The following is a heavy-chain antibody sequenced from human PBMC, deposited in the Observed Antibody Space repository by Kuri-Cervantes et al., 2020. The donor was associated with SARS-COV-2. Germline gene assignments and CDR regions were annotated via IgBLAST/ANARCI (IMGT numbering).Heavy chain of an antibody. CDR1: GFTFSYYG. D-gene: IGHD4-17*01. Sequence: GESLKISCAASGFTFSYYGMHWVRQAPGKGLEWVGFVRRDGSNYYYADSVKGRSTISRDNAKDSLYLQMNSLRAEDTAVYYCARGGRGYGDFPLDYWGQGTLVTVYS. J-gene: IGHJ4*02. V-gene: IGHV3-30*02. CDR3: ARGGRGYGDFPLDY. CDR2: VRRDGSNY.